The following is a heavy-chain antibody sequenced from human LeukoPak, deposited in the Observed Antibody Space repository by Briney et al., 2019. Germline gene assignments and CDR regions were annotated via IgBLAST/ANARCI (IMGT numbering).Heavy chain of an antibody. D-gene: IGHD2-21*01. CDR3: ARESDSGWFDP. CDR1: GGSISSGGYY. CDR2: IYYSGST. J-gene: IGHJ5*02. V-gene: IGHV4-30-4*08. Sequence: PSETLSLTCTVSGGSISSGGYYWSWIRQHPGKGLEWIGYIYYSGSTYYNPSLKSRVTISVDTSKNQFSLKLSSVTAADTAFYYCARESDSGWFDPWGQGTLVTVSS.